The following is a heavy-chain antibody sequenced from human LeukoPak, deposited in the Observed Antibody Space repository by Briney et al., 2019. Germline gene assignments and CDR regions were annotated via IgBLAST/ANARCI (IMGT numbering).Heavy chain of an antibody. CDR3: ARYTGGDSSGWYYFDY. V-gene: IGHV4-59*08. Sequence: PSETLSLTCTVSGGSISSYYWSWIRQPPGKGLEWIGHIYYSGSTNYNPSLKSRVTISVDTSKNQFSLKLSSVTAADTAVYYCARYTGGDSSGWYYFDYWGQGTLVTVSS. J-gene: IGHJ4*02. CDR1: GGSISSYY. CDR2: IYYSGST. D-gene: IGHD6-19*01.